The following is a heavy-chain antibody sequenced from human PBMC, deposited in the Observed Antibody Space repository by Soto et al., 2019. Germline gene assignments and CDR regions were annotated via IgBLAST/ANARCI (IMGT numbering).Heavy chain of an antibody. V-gene: IGHV3-48*03. D-gene: IGHD5-12*01. CDR2: ISSTGTTI. Sequence: GGSLRLSCAASGFTFSSYDMNWVRQAPGKGLEWVSYISSTGTTIYNADSVKGRFTISRDNANNSLYLQMHSLRAEDTGVYFCARDAGGDGYQDLWGQGTLVTVSS. J-gene: IGHJ5*02. CDR3: ARDAGGDGYQDL. CDR1: GFTFSSYD.